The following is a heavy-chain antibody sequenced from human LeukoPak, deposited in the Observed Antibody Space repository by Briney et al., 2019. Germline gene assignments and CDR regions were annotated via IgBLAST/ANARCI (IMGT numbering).Heavy chain of an antibody. D-gene: IGHD3-16*01. CDR3: ARHYGP. CDR1: GGSFSGYY. J-gene: IGHJ5*02. CDR2: VNHSGST. V-gene: IGHV4-34*01. Sequence: SETLSLTCAVYGGSFSGYYWSWIRQPPGKGLEWIGEVNHSGSTYYNPSLKSRVTISVDTSKNQFSLKLNSVTAADTAVYYCARHYGPWGQGTLVTVSS.